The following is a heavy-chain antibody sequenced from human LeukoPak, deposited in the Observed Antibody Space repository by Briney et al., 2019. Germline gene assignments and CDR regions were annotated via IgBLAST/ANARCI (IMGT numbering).Heavy chain of an antibody. J-gene: IGHJ4*02. V-gene: IGHV3-23*01. CDR3: ADLGTTYYYDRSTY. Sequence: GGSLGLSCAASGFSFSSYAMSWVRQAPGKGLEWVSGISSSGGSPYYADSVQGRFTISRDNSKNTLFLQMTGLRAEDTAVYYCADLGTTYYYDRSTYWGQGTLVAVSS. D-gene: IGHD3-22*01. CDR1: GFSFSSYA. CDR2: ISSSGGSP.